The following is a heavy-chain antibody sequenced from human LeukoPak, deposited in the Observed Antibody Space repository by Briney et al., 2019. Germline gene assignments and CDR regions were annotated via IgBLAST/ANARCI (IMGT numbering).Heavy chain of an antibody. D-gene: IGHD5-12*01. V-gene: IGHV1-69*05. CDR3: ARDRGFGSGYGPDYYYYYMGV. CDR2: IIPIFGTA. CDR1: GGTFSSYA. J-gene: IGHJ6*03. Sequence: ASVRVSCKASGGTFSSYAISWVRQAPGQGLEWMGGIIPIFGTANYAQKFQGRVTITTDESTSTAYMELSSLRSEDTAVYYCARDRGFGSGYGPDYYYYYMGVWGKGTTVTVSS.